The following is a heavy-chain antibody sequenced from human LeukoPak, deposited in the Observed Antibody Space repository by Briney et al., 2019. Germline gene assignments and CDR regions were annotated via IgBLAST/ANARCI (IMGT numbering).Heavy chain of an antibody. J-gene: IGHJ4*02. CDR3: ARAIAAAGTGGYYFDY. D-gene: IGHD6-13*01. CDR2: INPSGGST. CDR1: GYTFTSYY. Sequence: ASVKVSCKASGYTFTSYYMHWVRQAPGQGLEWMGIINPSGGSTSYAQKFQGRVTMTRDTSTSTVYMELSSLRSEDTAVYYCARAIAAAGTGGYYFDYWGQGTLVTVSS. V-gene: IGHV1-46*03.